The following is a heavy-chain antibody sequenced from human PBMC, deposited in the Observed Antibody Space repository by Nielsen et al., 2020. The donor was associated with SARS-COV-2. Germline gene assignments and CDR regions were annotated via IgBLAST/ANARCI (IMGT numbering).Heavy chain of an antibody. J-gene: IGHJ4*02. CDR2: ISYDGSNK. Sequence: GESLKISCAASGFTFSSYGMHWVRQAPGKGLEWVAVISYDGSNKYYADSVKGRFTISRDNSKNTLYLQMNSLRAEDTAVYYCARDSGALRFLEWLLAYWGQGTLVTVSS. D-gene: IGHD3-3*01. V-gene: IGHV3-30*03. CDR3: ARDSGALRFLEWLLAY. CDR1: GFTFSSYG.